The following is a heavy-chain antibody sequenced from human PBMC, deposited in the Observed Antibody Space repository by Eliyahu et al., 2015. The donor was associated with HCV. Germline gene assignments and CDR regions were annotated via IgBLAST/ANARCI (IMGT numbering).Heavy chain of an antibody. V-gene: IGHV4-59*01. D-gene: IGHD3-3*01. Sequence: QVQLQESGPGLVKPDGSISSYYWTWIRQPPGKGLEWIGYIYYTGSTKYSPSLKSRVTXSIDTSKNQFSLKLSSVTAADTAVYYCARGSGNYDLWSGYHNYYDMDVWGQGTTVTVS. CDR2: IYYTGST. J-gene: IGHJ6*02. CDR3: ARGSGNYDLWSGYHNYYDMDV. CDR1: GSISSYY.